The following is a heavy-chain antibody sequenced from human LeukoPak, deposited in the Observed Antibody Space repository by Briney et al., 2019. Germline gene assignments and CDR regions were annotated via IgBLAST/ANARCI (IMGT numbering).Heavy chain of an antibody. CDR2: ISWSGVST. D-gene: IGHD1-1*01. CDR1: GFSFNDYG. Sequence: RSGGSLRLSCAASGFSFNDYGMIWVRQAPGKGLEWVSSISWSGVSTGYADSVKGRFTISRDTANNSLFLQINSLRAEDTALYYCARDAGTAFDIWGQGTLVTVSS. V-gene: IGHV3-20*04. CDR3: ARDAGTAFDI. J-gene: IGHJ4*02.